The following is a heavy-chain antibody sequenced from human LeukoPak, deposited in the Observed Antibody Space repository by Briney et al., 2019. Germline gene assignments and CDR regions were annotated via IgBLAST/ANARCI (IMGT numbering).Heavy chain of an antibody. CDR3: AEGSQWVVRGAGY. V-gene: IGHV3-20*04. CDR1: GFTFDDYG. Sequence: PGGSLRLSCAASGFTFDDYGMSWVRQAPGKGLEWVSGINWNGGNTYHADSVKGRFTISRDSSRNTLYLQMNSLRAEDTAVYYCAEGSQWVVRGAGYWGQGTLVTVSS. CDR2: INWNGGNT. J-gene: IGHJ4*02. D-gene: IGHD6-19*01.